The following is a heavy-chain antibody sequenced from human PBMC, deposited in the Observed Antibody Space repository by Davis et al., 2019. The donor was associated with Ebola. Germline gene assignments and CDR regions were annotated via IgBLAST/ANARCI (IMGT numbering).Heavy chain of an antibody. D-gene: IGHD2-15*01. CDR1: GFTFSSYG. CDR2: ISYDGSNK. V-gene: IGHV3-30*18. J-gene: IGHJ4*02. CDR3: AKPISYCSGGSCPIDY. Sequence: GGSLRLSCAASGFTFSSYGMHWVRQAPGKGLEWVAVISYDGSNKYYADSVKGRFTISRDNSKNTLYLQMNSLRAEDTAVYYCAKPISYCSGGSCPIDYWGQGTLVTVSS.